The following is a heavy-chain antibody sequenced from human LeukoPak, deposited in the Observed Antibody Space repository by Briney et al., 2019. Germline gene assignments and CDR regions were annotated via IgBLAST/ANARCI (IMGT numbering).Heavy chain of an antibody. CDR2: NSSDGTVT. CDR3: ARYSSSSGGASYYLDY. V-gene: IGHV3-74*01. Sequence: GESLKISCTASGFTLRNYWMHWVRQVPGKRLVWLSRNSSDGTVTNYADSVQGRFTISRDNAKNIVYLQISNLRTEDTGVYYCARYSSSSGGASYYLDYWGHGTLVTVSS. CDR1: GFTLRNYW. J-gene: IGHJ4*01. D-gene: IGHD6-6*01.